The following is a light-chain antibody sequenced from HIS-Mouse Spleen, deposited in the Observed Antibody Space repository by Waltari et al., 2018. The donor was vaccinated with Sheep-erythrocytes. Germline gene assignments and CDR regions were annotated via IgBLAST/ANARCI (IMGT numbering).Light chain of an antibody. CDR3: QAWDSSTVV. Sequence: SYELTQPPSVSVSPGQTASITCSGDKLGYNYACLYQQKPSQSPVLVIYHDSKRTSGIPERFSGSNSGNTATLTISGTQAMDEADYYCQAWDSSTVVFGGGTKLTVL. J-gene: IGLJ2*01. V-gene: IGLV3-1*01. CDR2: HDS. CDR1: KLGYNY.